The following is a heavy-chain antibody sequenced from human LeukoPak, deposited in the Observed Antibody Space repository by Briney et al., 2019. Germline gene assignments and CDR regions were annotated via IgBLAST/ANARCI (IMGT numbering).Heavy chain of an antibody. Sequence: GGSLRLSCAAWGFTFSSYSMNGVRQAPGKGLEWVSSISSSSSYIYYADSVKGRFTISRDNAKNSLYLQMNSLRAEDTAVYYCARVDDYGDYGGSYWGQGTLVTVSS. J-gene: IGHJ4*02. V-gene: IGHV3-21*01. D-gene: IGHD4-17*01. CDR2: ISSSSSYI. CDR1: GFTFSSYS. CDR3: ARVDDYGDYGGSY.